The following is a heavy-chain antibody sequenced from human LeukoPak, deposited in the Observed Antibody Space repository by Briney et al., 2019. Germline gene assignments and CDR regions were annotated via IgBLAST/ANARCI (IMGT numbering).Heavy chain of an antibody. V-gene: IGHV3-21*01. Sequence: PGGSLRLSCAASGFTFSSYSMNWVRQAPGKGLEWVSSISSSSKYIYNADSVKGRFTISRDNAKNSLYLQMNSLRAEDTAVYYCARALSYSYGSMDFWGQGTLVIVSS. J-gene: IGHJ4*02. CDR2: ISSSSKYI. CDR3: ARALSYSYGSMDF. D-gene: IGHD5-18*01. CDR1: GFTFSSYS.